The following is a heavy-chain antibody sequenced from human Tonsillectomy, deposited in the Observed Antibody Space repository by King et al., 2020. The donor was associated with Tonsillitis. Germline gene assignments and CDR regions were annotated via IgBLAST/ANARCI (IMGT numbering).Heavy chain of an antibody. CDR1: GGTFTTYA. V-gene: IGHV1-69*12. CDR2: IIPIFGGA. Sequence: QLVQSGAEVKKPGSSVKVSCKVSGGTFTTYAINWVRQAPGQGLEWMGDIIPIFGGATYAQKFQGRVTITEDESTSTAYMELNRLRSEDTAVYYCARDLDGMDVWGQGTTVTVSS. J-gene: IGHJ6*02. CDR3: ARDLDGMDV.